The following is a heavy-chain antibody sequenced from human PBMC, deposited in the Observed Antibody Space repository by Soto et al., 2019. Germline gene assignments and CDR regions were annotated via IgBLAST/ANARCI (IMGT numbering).Heavy chain of an antibody. CDR3: ARDHKWDGMDV. D-gene: IGHD1-26*01. CDR1: GGSFSSDSFI. V-gene: IGHV4-31*03. CDR2: IIYSGTT. J-gene: IGHJ6*02. Sequence: QVQLQESGPGLVKPSQTLSLTCSVSGGSFSSDSFIWSWVRQFPGKGLEWIGYIIYSGTTYYNPSLRSRITMSVDTSKNQFSLNLSSVTAADTAVYYCARDHKWDGMDVWGQGTTVTVSS.